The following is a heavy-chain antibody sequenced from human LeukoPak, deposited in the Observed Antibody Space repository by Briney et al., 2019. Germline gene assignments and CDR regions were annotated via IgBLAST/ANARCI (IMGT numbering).Heavy chain of an antibody. V-gene: IGHV5-51*01. CDR3: ARRGEDYYFDY. Sequence: GESLQISCQGSGYSFTNYWIGWVRQLPGKGLEWMGIIYPGDSDTRYSPSFQGQVTISADKSINTAYLQWSSLKASDTAMYYCARRGEDYYFDYWGQGILVTVSS. CDR1: GYSFTNYW. D-gene: IGHD3-10*01. CDR2: IYPGDSDT. J-gene: IGHJ4*02.